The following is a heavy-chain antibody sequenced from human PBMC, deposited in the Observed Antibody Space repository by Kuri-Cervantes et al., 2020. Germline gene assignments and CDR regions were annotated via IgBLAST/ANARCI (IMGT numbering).Heavy chain of an antibody. J-gene: IGHJ3*02. CDR3: AKTGRTADAFDI. CDR1: GFTFSDYY. Sequence: GGSLRLSCAASGFTFSDYYMSWIRQAPGKGLEWVPYISSSGSTIYYADSVKGRFTISRDNAKNSLYLQMNSLRAEDTAVYYCAKTGRTADAFDIWGQGTMVTVSS. D-gene: IGHD1-14*01. CDR2: ISSSGSTI. V-gene: IGHV3-11*01.